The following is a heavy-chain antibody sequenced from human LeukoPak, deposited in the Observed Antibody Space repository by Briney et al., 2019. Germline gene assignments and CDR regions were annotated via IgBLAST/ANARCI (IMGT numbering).Heavy chain of an antibody. J-gene: IGHJ4*02. CDR2: IYYNGDT. Sequence: SETLSLTCTVSGGSVSNSLYYWSWIRQPPGKGLEWIGYIYYNGDTNYNPSLKGRVIISIDTSSNQFSLRLNSMTAADTAVYYCARVLRAASWRSYDYWGQGSLVTVSS. D-gene: IGHD5-18*01. CDR3: ARVLRAASWRSYDY. V-gene: IGHV4-61*01. CDR1: GGSVSNSLYY.